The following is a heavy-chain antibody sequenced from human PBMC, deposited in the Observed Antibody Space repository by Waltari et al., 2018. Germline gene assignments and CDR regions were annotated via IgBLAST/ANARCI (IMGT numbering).Heavy chain of an antibody. CDR3: AKPSLMVVVSNYYFDY. Sequence: EVQLVESGGGLVPPGVSLSRSCAASGFIFSSYTMSWDCQAPGKGLEWVSAITGSGDTTYDAYSVKGLVTNSRDNSKNTLYLKMNSLRAEDTAVYYWAKPSLMVVVSNYYFDYWGQGALFTVSS. V-gene: IGHV3-23*04. CDR1: GFIFSSYT. CDR2: ITGSGDTT. D-gene: IGHD3-22*01. J-gene: IGHJ4*02.